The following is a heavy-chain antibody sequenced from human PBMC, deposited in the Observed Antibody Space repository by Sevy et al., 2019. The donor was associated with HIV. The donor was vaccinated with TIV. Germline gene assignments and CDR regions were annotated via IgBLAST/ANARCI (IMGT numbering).Heavy chain of an antibody. CDR2: IYYNGHI. D-gene: IGHD1-26*01. CDR3: AGENAWGRGYS. V-gene: IGHV4-59*08. Sequence: SETLSLTCTVSGGSITSLYWNWIRQPPGKGLEWLANIYYNGHINYNPSLTSRVTLSLDTSKNQFSLRLGSVTAADTAMYYCAGENAWGRGYSWGQGTLVTVSS. CDR1: GGSITSLY. J-gene: IGHJ4*02.